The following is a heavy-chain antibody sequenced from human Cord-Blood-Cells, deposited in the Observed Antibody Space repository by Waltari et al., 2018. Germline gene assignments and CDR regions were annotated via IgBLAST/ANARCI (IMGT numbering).Heavy chain of an antibody. J-gene: IGHJ3*02. D-gene: IGHD6-13*01. Sequence: QVQLVQSGAEVKKPGASVKVSCKASGYTFTGYYMHWVRQAPGQGLEWMGWSNPNSGGTHYAQKFQGWVTMTRDTSISTAYMELSRLRSDDTAVYYCARDSNSSSWYAFDIWGQGTMVTVSS. CDR2: SNPNSGGT. V-gene: IGHV1-2*04. CDR3: ARDSNSSSWYAFDI. CDR1: GYTFTGYY.